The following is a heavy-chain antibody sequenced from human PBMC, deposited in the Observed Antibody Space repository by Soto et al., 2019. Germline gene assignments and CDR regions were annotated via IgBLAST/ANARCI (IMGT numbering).Heavy chain of an antibody. CDR1: GYTFTTYY. J-gene: IGHJ4*02. V-gene: IGHV1-46*01. Sequence: QVFLVQSGAEVKKPGASVKVSCKTSGYTFTTYYMHWVRQAPGQGLEWMGVINPSDGSTYSAQKFQGRATMTRDTSTSTAYEELSSLRAEDSAMYFCVRDRCGCGDSGDWGQGTLVTLS. CDR2: INPSDGST. CDR3: VRDRCGCGDSGD. D-gene: IGHD6-25*01.